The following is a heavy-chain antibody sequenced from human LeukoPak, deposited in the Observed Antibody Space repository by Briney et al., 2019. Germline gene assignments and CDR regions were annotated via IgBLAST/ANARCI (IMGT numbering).Heavy chain of an antibody. CDR2: ISGSDGST. Sequence: PGGSLRLSCAASGFTFSSYAMSWVRQAPGMGLEWVSTISGSDGSTYYADSVKGRFTISRDNSKNTLYLQMNSLRAEDTAVYYCAKGSSGSGNYFLLFDYWGKGTLVTVSS. J-gene: IGHJ4*02. CDR1: GFTFSSYA. CDR3: AKGSSGSGNYFLLFDY. D-gene: IGHD3-10*01. V-gene: IGHV3-23*01.